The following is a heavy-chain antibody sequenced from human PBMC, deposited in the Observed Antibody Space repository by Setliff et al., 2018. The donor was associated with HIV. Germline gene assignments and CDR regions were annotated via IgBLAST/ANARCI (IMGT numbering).Heavy chain of an antibody. D-gene: IGHD2-15*01. V-gene: IGHV1-8*02. Sequence: GASVKVSCKASGYTFTSYDINWVRQATGQGLEGMGWMNPNSGNTGYAQKFQGRVTMTRNTSISTAYMELSSLRSEDTAVYYCARDHQTLLWFDYWGQGTLVTVSS. CDR3: ARDHQTLLWFDY. CDR1: GYTFTSYD. J-gene: IGHJ4*02. CDR2: MNPNSGNT.